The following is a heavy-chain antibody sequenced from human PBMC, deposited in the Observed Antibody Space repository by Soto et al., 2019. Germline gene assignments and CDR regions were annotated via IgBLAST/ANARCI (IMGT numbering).Heavy chain of an antibody. CDR3: ARGAGGTMVRALVDY. D-gene: IGHD3-10*01. CDR2: INHSGST. CDR1: GGSFSGYY. V-gene: IGHV4-34*01. J-gene: IGHJ4*02. Sequence: QVQLQQWGAGLLKPSETLSLTCAVYGGSFSGYYWSWIRQPPGKGLEWIGEINHSGSTNYNPSLKSRVNISVDTSKNQFSLKLSSVTAADTAVYYCARGAGGTMVRALVDYWGQGTLVTVSS.